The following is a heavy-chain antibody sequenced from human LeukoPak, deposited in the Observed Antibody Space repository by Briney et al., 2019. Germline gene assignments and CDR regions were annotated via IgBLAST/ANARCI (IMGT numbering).Heavy chain of an antibody. CDR1: GESVSSKNGA. CDR2: TYYRSKWYT. CDR3: ARDVGTSGWHTFDY. J-gene: IGHJ4*02. D-gene: IGHD6-19*01. V-gene: IGHV6-1*01. Sequence: SQTLSLTCDISGESVSSKNGAWNWIRPSPSRGLEWLGRTYYRSKWYTDYAVSMNGRITISPDTSKNQFSLQLNSVTPDDTAVYYCARDVGTSGWHTFDYWGQGTLVTVSS.